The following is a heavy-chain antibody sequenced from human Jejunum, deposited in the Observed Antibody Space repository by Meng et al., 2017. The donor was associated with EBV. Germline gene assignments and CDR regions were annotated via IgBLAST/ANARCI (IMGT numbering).Heavy chain of an antibody. CDR1: EYIFPSDA. CDR3: ARGSNWFDR. Sequence: QGDLGESGVGLKNPGSASKVSCKASEYIFPSDAINWVRQTPGHGLEWMGWINTNTGKPMYVQGFTGRFVFSLDNSVNTAYLQINSLQTDDTAVYYCARGSNWFDRWGQGTLVTVSS. J-gene: IGHJ5*02. V-gene: IGHV7-4-1*02. CDR2: INTNTGKP.